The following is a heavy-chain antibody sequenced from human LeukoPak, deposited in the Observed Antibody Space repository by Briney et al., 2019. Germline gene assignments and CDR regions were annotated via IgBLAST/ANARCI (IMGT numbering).Heavy chain of an antibody. CDR1: GGSISSSSYY. CDR3: ARVATPVFDP. V-gene: IGHV4-39*01. Sequence: SETLSLTCTVSGGSISSSSYYWGWIRQPPGKGLGWIGSIYYSGSTYYNPSLKSRVTISVDTSKNQFSLKLSSVTAADTAVYYCARVATPVFDPWGQGTLVTVSS. CDR2: IYYSGST. D-gene: IGHD2-15*01. J-gene: IGHJ5*02.